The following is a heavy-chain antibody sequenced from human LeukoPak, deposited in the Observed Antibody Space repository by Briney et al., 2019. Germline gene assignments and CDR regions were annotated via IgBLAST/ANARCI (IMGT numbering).Heavy chain of an antibody. CDR1: GGSFSGYY. CDR3: AGRYCSSTSCYGGAFDI. J-gene: IGHJ3*02. Sequence: SETLSLTCAVYGGSFSGYYWSWVRQPPGKGLEWIGEINQSGSTNYNPSLKSRVTMSVDPSKNQFYLKLSSVTAADTAVYYCAGRYCSSTSCYGGAFDIWGQGTMVTVSS. V-gene: IGHV4-34*10. D-gene: IGHD2-2*01. CDR2: INQSGST.